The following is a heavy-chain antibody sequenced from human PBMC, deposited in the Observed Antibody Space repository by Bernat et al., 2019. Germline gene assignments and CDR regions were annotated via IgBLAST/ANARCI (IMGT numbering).Heavy chain of an antibody. CDR1: GFTFSSYG. V-gene: IGHV3-33*01. CDR3: AGGGRDSGGRGGYYFDD. Sequence: QVQLVESGGGVVQPGRSLSLSCAASGFTFSSYGMHWVRQAPGKGLEWVAVIWYDGSNKYYADALKGRFTISRDNSKNTLYLQMDSLRAEDTAMYFCAGGGRDSGGRGGYYFDDWGQGTLVTVSS. D-gene: IGHD6-19*01. J-gene: IGHJ4*02. CDR2: IWYDGSNK.